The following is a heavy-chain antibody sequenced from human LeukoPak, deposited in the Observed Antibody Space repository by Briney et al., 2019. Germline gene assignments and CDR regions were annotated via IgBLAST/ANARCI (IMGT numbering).Heavy chain of an antibody. Sequence: GESLKIPCKGSGYSFTSYWIGWVRQMPGKGLEWMGIIYSGDSDTRYSPSFEGQVTISADKAISPAYVQWSSLKASDTAMYFCARAIAAAGPSVDHWGQGTLVTVSS. CDR3: ARAIAAAGPSVDH. CDR2: IYSGDSDT. D-gene: IGHD6-13*01. CDR1: GYSFTSYW. V-gene: IGHV5-51*01. J-gene: IGHJ4*02.